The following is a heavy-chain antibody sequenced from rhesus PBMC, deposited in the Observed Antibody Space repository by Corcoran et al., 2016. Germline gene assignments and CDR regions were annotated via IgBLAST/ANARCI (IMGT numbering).Heavy chain of an antibody. J-gene: IGHJ4*01. CDR1: GASLGSNY. V-gene: IGHV4-147*01. CDR2: LRCAVSP. CDR3: ARERNYSDSSSPDY. D-gene: IGHD3-28*01. Sequence: QVQLQQWGEGLVKPSENLSLSCGVYGASLGSNYWSWIGQPPGTGLEWIGRLRCAVSPTYNPSLLRRVTIPISTSKNHFSLNANSVPAAYTAVYFCARERNYSDSSSPDYWGHGVLVPVSS.